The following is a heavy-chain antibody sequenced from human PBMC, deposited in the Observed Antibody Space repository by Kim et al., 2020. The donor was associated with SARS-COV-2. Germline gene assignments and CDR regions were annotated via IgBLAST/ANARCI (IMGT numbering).Heavy chain of an antibody. Sequence: DNTYYAESVKGRFTVSRDSARNMLYLQMNSLRADDTAVYYSVKGAWLDYWGPGTLVTVSS. J-gene: IGHJ4*02. CDR3: VKGAWLDY. CDR2: DNT. D-gene: IGHD5-12*01. V-gene: IGHV3-23*01.